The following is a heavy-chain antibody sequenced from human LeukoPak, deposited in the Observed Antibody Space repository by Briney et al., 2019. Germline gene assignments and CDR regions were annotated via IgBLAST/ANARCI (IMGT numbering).Heavy chain of an antibody. CDR3: ARNSGWYYYYMDV. Sequence: SETLSLTCTVSGGSISSYYWSWIRQPPGKGLEWIGYIYTSGSTNYNPSLKSRVTISVDTSKNQFSLKLSSVTAADTAVYYCARNSGWYYYYMDVWGKGTTVTVSS. CDR1: GGSISSYY. V-gene: IGHV4-4*09. CDR2: IYTSGST. D-gene: IGHD6-25*01. J-gene: IGHJ6*03.